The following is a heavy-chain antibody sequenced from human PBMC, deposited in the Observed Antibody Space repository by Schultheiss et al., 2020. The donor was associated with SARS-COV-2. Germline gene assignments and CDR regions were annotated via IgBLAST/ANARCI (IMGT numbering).Heavy chain of an antibody. D-gene: IGHD6-13*01. CDR3: TTSAAGPFRVDY. Sequence: GGSLRLSCAASEFTFSDYNMNWVRQAPGKGLEWVGRIRSKANNYATAYAASVKGRFTISRDDSKNTAYLQMNSLKTEDTAVYYCTTSAAGPFRVDYWGQGTLVTVSS. CDR1: EFTFSDYN. CDR2: IRSKANNYAT. V-gene: IGHV3-73*01. J-gene: IGHJ4*02.